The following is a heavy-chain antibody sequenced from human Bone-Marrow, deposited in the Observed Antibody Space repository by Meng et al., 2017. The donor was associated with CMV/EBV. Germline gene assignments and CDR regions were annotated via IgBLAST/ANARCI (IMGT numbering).Heavy chain of an antibody. CDR2: INPNSGGT. CDR1: GYTFTVYY. Sequence: ASVKVSCKASGYTFTVYYMHWVRQAPGQGLEWMGWINPNSGGTNYAQKFQGRVTMTRDTSISTAYMELSRLRSDDTAVYYCARDLRGCSSTSCYTSVWFDPWGQGTLVTVSS. D-gene: IGHD2-2*02. V-gene: IGHV1-2*02. J-gene: IGHJ5*02. CDR3: ARDLRGCSSTSCYTSVWFDP.